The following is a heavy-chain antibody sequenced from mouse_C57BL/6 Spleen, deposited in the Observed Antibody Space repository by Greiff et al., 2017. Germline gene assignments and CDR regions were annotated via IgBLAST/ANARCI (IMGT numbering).Heavy chain of an antibody. V-gene: IGHV1-82*01. CDR2: IYPGDGDT. D-gene: IGHD2-10*01. J-gene: IGHJ4*01. CDR1: GYAFTSSW. Sequence: QVQLQQSGPELVKPGASVTISCKASGYAFTSSWMNWVKQRPGKGLEWIGRIYPGDGDTNYNGKFKGKATLTADKSSSTAYMQRSSLTSEDSAVYFCARGAYQRAMDYWGQGTSVTVSS. CDR3: ARGAYQRAMDY.